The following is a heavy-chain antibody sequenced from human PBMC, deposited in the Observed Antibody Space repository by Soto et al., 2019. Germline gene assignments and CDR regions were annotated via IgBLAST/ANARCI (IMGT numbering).Heavy chain of an antibody. V-gene: IGHV1-18*01. CDR2: ISAFTGHR. CDR3: AHYSGSYFDY. Sequence: AASVKVSCKASGYTFTIYGLSWVRQAPGQGLEWMGWISAFTGHRIYAEKFQGRVTMTSDTSTSTAYMELKSLRSDDTAMYYCAHYSGSYFDYWGQGTLVTVS. D-gene: IGHD3-10*01. J-gene: IGHJ4*02. CDR1: GYTFTIYG.